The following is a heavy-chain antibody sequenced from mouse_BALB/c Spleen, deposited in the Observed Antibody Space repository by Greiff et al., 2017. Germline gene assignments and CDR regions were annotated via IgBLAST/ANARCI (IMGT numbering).Heavy chain of an antibody. CDR1: GFTFSSFG. J-gene: IGHJ2*01. Sequence: EVKLVESGGDLVKPGGSLKLSCAASGFTFSSFGMHWVRQAPEKGLEWVAYISSGSSTIYYADTVTGRFTISRENAKNTLYLEMSSLRSEDTAMYYCARIYSSYFDYWGQGTTLTVSS. CDR3: ARIYSSYFDY. V-gene: IGHV5-17*03. D-gene: IGHD1-1*01. CDR2: ISSGSSTI.